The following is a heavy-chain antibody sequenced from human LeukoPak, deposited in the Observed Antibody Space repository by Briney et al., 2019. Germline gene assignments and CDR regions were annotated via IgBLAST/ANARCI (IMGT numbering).Heavy chain of an antibody. CDR1: GYTFTSYG. CDR3: ARSMRYFGLGATYYYYYGMDV. V-gene: IGHV1-18*01. D-gene: IGHD3-9*01. CDR2: ISAYNCNT. J-gene: IGHJ6*02. Sequence: ASVKVSCKASGYTFTSYGISWLRQAPGQALEWIGWISAYNCNTNYAQKLEGRVTMTTDTSTSTAYMELRSLRSDDAAVYYCARSMRYFGLGATYYYYYGMDVWGQGTTVTVSS.